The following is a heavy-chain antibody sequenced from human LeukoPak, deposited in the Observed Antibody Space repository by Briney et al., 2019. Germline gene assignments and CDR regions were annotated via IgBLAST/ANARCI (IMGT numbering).Heavy chain of an antibody. Sequence: ASVKVSCKASGYTFTSYDINWVRQATGQGLEWMGWMNPNSGNTGYAQKFQGRVTMTRNTSISTAYMELSSLRSEDTAVYYCARDGCSSTSCLKGWFDPWGQGTLVTVSS. V-gene: IGHV1-8*01. CDR2: MNPNSGNT. CDR3: ARDGCSSTSCLKGWFDP. CDR1: GYTFTSYD. J-gene: IGHJ5*02. D-gene: IGHD2-2*01.